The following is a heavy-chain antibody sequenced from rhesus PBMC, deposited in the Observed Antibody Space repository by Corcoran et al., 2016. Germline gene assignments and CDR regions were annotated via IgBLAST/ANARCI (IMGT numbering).Heavy chain of an antibody. Sequence: QLQLQESGPGLVKPSETLSLTCAVSGGSFSSYWWSWIRQPPGKGLAWIGETDASGGSTTYHPTRASRVIRSKNGSKNRLSLKRRSGTAAGTAVDYWARYSCGYVPDYWGQGVVVTVSS. CDR2: TDASGGST. CDR3: ARYSCGYVPDY. V-gene: IGHV4-80*01. D-gene: IGHD5-36*01. J-gene: IGHJ4*01. CDR1: GGSFSSYW.